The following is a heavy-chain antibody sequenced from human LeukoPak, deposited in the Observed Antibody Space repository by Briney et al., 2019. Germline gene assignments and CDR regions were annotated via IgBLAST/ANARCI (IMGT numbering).Heavy chain of an antibody. J-gene: IGHJ5*02. CDR2: IIPIFGTA. CDR3: ASDWEVDTPSPWFDP. D-gene: IGHD5-18*01. V-gene: IGHV1-69*06. CDR1: GCTFSSYA. Sequence: GASVKVSCKASGCTFSSYAISWVRQAPGQGLEWMGGIIPIFGTANYAQKFQGRVTITADKSTSTAYMELSSLRSEDTAVYYCASDWEVDTPSPWFDPWGQGTLVTVSS.